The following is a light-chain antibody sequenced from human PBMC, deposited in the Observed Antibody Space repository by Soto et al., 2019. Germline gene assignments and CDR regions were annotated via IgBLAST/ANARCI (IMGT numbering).Light chain of an antibody. J-gene: IGLJ1*01. CDR1: SSDVGSYNL. V-gene: IGLV2-23*01. Sequence: QSVLTQPASVSGSPGQSITISCTGTSSDVGSYNLVSWYQQHPGKAPKLMIYEGSKRPSGVSNRFSGSKSGNTASLTISGLQAEDEADYYCCSYAGSILYVFGTGTKVPVL. CDR3: CSYAGSILYV. CDR2: EGS.